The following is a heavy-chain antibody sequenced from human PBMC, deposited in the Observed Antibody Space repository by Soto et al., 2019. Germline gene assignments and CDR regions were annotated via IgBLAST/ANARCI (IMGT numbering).Heavy chain of an antibody. V-gene: IGHV3-23*01. D-gene: IGHD3-10*01. J-gene: IGHJ4*02. CDR1: GFTFSSYA. CDR2: ISGSGGST. CDR3: AKVLGYYGSGSYDGAAMNYFDY. Sequence: EVQLLESGGGLVQPGGSLRLSCAASGFTFSSYAMSWVRQAPGKGLEWVSAISGSGGSTYYADSVKGRFTISRDNSKNTLYLQMNSLRAEDTAVYYCAKVLGYYGSGSYDGAAMNYFDYWGQGTLVTVSS.